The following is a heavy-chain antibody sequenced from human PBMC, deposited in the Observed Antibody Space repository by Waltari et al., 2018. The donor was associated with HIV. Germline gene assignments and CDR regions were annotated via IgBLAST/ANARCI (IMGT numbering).Heavy chain of an antibody. CDR1: GCSLSSYG. J-gene: IGHJ4*02. V-gene: IGHV3-33*01. Sequence: QVQLVESGGSVAQPGWSRRLSCAASGCSLSSYGMNWVRQGPGKGLGGFALIWNNGSKKFCGDSVKSGFTMYSDKSKNTVYVEKTKRSDGDTATDGCARGGVGYTYGYNCLNLWGQGTVVTGSS. CDR3: ARGGVGYTYGYNCLNL. CDR2: IWNNGSKK. D-gene: IGHD2-2*02.